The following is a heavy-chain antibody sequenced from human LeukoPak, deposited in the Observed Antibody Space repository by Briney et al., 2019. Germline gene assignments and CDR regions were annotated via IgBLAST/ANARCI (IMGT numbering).Heavy chain of an antibody. CDR3: VSFYETY. CDR2: INSDGSWT. J-gene: IGHJ4*02. Sequence: GGSLRLSCAASGNYWMHWVRQAPGKGLVWVSHINSDGSWTSYADSVKGRFTISKDNAKNTVYLQMNSLRAEDTAVYYCVSFYETYWGWGTLVTVSS. D-gene: IGHD2/OR15-2a*01. V-gene: IGHV3-74*01. CDR1: GNYW.